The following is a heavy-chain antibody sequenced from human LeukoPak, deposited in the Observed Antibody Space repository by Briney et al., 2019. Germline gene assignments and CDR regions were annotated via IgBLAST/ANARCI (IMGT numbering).Heavy chain of an antibody. D-gene: IGHD1-1*01. Sequence: PSETLSLTCTVSGGSISSYYWSWIRQPAGKGLECIGRIFTSGSTNYNPSLKSRVTMSVDTSKNQFSLKLSSVTAADTAVYYCAXXXXXYNQDFDYWGQGTLVTVSS. CDR3: AXXXXXYNQDFDY. V-gene: IGHV4-4*07. CDR2: IFTSGST. J-gene: IGHJ4*02. CDR1: GGSISSYY.